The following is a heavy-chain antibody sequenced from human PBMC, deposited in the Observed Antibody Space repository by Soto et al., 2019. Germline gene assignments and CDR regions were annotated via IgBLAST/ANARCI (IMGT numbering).Heavy chain of an antibody. CDR2: IVVGSGNT. V-gene: IGHV1-58*01. J-gene: IGHJ4*02. D-gene: IGHD4-17*01. Sequence: ASVKVSCKASGFTFTSSAVQWLRQARGQRLEWIGWIVVGSGNTNYAQKFQERVTITRDMSTSTAYMELSSLRSEDTAVYYCASSPTTVVTPDHWGQGTLVTVSS. CDR3: ASSPTTVVTPDH. CDR1: GFTFTSSA.